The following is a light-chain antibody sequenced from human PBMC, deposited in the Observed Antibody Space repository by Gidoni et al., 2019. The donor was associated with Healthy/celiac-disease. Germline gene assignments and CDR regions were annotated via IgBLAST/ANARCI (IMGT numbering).Light chain of an antibody. CDR1: KLGDKY. CDR3: QAWDSSTAYV. J-gene: IGLJ1*01. Sequence: SYELTQQPPASVSPGQTASITYTGDKLGDKYACWYQKKPGQSPRLFIYQDSKRPSGTPERFSGSNSGNTATLTISETQAMDEADYYCQAWDSSTAYVFRTGTKVTVL. CDR2: QDS. V-gene: IGLV3-1*01.